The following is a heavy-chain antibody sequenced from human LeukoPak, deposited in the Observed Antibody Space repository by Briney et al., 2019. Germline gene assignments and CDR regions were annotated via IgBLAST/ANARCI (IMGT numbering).Heavy chain of an antibody. CDR2: INPNSGGT. D-gene: IGHD2-8*01. J-gene: IGHJ5*02. Sequence: ASVKVSCKASGYTFTGYYMHWVRQAPGQGLEWMGWINPNSGGTNYAQKFQGRVTMTRDTSISTAYMELSRLRSDDMAVYYCAREYCTNGVCYSWFDPWGQGTLVTVSS. CDR3: AREYCTNGVCYSWFDP. V-gene: IGHV1-2*02. CDR1: GYTFTGYY.